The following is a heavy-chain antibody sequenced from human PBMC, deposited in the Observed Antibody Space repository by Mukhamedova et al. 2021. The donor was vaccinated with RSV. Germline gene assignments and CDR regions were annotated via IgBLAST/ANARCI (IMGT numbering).Heavy chain of an antibody. J-gene: IGHJ4*02. Sequence: GGTTEYAASVKGRFTISRDDSKSIAYLQMNSLKTEDTAVYYCTRVLATKDYYFDYWGQGTLVTVSS. CDR2: GGTT. D-gene: IGHD5-12*01. V-gene: IGHV3-49*02. CDR3: TRVLATKDYYFDY.